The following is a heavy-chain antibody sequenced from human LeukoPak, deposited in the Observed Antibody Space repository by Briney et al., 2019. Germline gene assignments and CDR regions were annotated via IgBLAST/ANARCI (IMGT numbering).Heavy chain of an antibody. CDR2: IYHSVST. D-gene: IGHD3-22*01. V-gene: IGHV4-38-2*01. CDR3: ARGAYSSGFD. CDR1: GYYIYQRYY. Sequence: SETLAHICAVSGYYIYQRYYWGWVRQAPGKGLEWIGNIYHSVSTYYHPSLKSRVTQSVEPSQNQFSLKVNSLTAGDTAVYCWARGAYSSGFDWGQGTLVTVSS. J-gene: IGHJ4*02.